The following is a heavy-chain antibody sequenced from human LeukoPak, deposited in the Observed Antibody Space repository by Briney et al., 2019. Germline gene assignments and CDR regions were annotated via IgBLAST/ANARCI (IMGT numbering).Heavy chain of an antibody. CDR1: GGTFSSYA. CDR2: IIPIFGTA. Sequence: SVKVSCKASGGTFSSYAISWVRQAPGQGLEWMGGIIPIFGTANYAQKFQGRVTITADESTSTAYMELSSLGSEDTAVYYCARVLGTMVRGANAFDIWGQGTMVTVSS. J-gene: IGHJ3*02. D-gene: IGHD3-10*01. V-gene: IGHV1-69*13. CDR3: ARVLGTMVRGANAFDI.